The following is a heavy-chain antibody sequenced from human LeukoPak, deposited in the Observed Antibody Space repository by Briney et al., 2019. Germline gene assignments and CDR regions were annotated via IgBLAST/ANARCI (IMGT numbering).Heavy chain of an antibody. CDR2: ILDSGYST. Sequence: GGSLRLSCAASGFTFSSYAMSWVRQAPGRGLEWVSGILDSGYSTYYANSVKGRFTISGDNSNNTLYLQMNSLRAEDTAVYYCAKLGGHPLHNYYVGVWGKGTTVAVSS. J-gene: IGHJ6*03. D-gene: IGHD3-16*01. CDR3: AKLGGHPLHNYYVGV. CDR1: GFTFSSYA. V-gene: IGHV3-23*01.